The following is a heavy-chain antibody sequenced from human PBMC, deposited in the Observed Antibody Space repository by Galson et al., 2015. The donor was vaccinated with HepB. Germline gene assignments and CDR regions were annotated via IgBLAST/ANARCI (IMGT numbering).Heavy chain of an antibody. CDR1: GFTFSSYG. J-gene: IGHJ6*02. Sequence: SLRLSCAASGFTFSSYGMHWVRQAPGKGLEWVAFIRYDGSNKYYADSVKGRFTISRDNSKNTLYLQMNSLRAEDTAVYYCAKDLWGGYYYGSGSPFGDGMDVWGQGTTVTVSS. CDR2: IRYDGSNK. V-gene: IGHV3-30*02. CDR3: AKDLWGGYYYGSGSPFGDGMDV. D-gene: IGHD3-10*01.